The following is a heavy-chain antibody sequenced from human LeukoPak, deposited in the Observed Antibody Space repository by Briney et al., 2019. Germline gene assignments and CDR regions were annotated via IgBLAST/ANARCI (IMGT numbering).Heavy chain of an antibody. Sequence: ASVKVSCKASGYTFTSYGISWVRQAPGQGLEWMGWVSAYNGNTNYAQKLQGRVTMTTDTSTSTAYMELRSLRSDDTAVYYCARVALQNYDFWSDYTPGPNWFDPWGQGTLVTVSS. V-gene: IGHV1-18*01. J-gene: IGHJ5*02. D-gene: IGHD3-3*01. CDR3: ARVALQNYDFWSDYTPGPNWFDP. CDR1: GYTFTSYG. CDR2: VSAYNGNT.